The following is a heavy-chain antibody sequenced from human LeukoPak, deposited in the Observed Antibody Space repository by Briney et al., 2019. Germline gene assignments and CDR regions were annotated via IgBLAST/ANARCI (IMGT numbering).Heavy chain of an antibody. CDR2: MNPSDQT. V-gene: IGHV1-8*01. CDR3: ARYTIANGFDM. D-gene: IGHD2-21*01. Sequence: ASVKVSCKAAGYTSTRPDINWVRQATGKGLEWLGWMNPSDQTGYAQNFQGRLTFTRDISRNTAYMELSSPTPDDTAVYFCARYTIANGFDMWGQGTMVTVSS. CDR1: GYTSTRPD. J-gene: IGHJ3*02.